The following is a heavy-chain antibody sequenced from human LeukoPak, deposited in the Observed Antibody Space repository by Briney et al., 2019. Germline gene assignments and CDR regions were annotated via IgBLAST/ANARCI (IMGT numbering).Heavy chain of an antibody. CDR1: GGTFTSYA. J-gene: IGHJ6*02. V-gene: IGHV1-69*01. Sequence: SVKVSCKASGGTFTSYAISWVRQAPGQGLERMGGINPIFGTANYAQKFQGRVTITADESTSTAYMELSSLRSEDTAVYYCARGMTTVTYYYYYGMDVWGQGTTVTVSS. CDR3: ARGMTTVTYYYYYGMDV. D-gene: IGHD4-17*01. CDR2: INPIFGTA.